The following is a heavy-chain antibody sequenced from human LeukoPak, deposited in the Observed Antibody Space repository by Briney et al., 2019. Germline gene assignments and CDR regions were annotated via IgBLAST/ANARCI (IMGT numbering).Heavy chain of an antibody. Sequence: PSETLSLTCAVSGGSISSGGYSWSWIRQSPGKGLEWIGYIYHSGSTYYNPSLKSRVTISVDRSKNQFSLKLSSVTAADTAVYYYAGDYYGMDVWGQGTTVTVSS. J-gene: IGHJ6*02. CDR2: IYHSGST. V-gene: IGHV4-30-2*06. CDR3: AGDYYGMDV. CDR1: GGSISSGGYS.